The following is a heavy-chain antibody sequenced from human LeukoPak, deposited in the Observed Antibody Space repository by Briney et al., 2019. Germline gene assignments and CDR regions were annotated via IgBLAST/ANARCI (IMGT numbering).Heavy chain of an antibody. D-gene: IGHD1-26*01. CDR3: ARDGIVGATVFDY. CDR1: GFTFSNSG. V-gene: IGHV3-33*01. Sequence: GKSLRLSCAASGFTFSNSGMHWVRQAPGKGLEWVAVIWYDGSNKYYADSVKGRFIISRDNSKNTLYLQMNSLRAEDTAVYYCARDGIVGATVFDYWGQGTLVTVSS. CDR2: IWYDGSNK. J-gene: IGHJ4*02.